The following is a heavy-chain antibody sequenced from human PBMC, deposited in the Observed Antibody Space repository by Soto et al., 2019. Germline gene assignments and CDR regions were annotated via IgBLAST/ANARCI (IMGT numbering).Heavy chain of an antibody. Sequence: GGSLRLSCSASGFTFSSYAMHWVRQAPRKGLEYVSAISSNGGSTYYADSVKGRFTISRDNSKNTLYLQMSSLRAEDTAVYYCVKDTTGDYVFDYYYYYGMDVWGQGTTVTVSS. J-gene: IGHJ6*02. CDR3: VKDTTGDYVFDYYYYYGMDV. CDR1: GFTFSSYA. V-gene: IGHV3-64D*08. CDR2: ISSNGGST. D-gene: IGHD4-17*01.